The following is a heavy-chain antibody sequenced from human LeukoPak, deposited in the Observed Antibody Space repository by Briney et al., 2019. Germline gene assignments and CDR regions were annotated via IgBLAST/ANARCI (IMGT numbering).Heavy chain of an antibody. V-gene: IGHV3-30*02. CDR1: GFTFSNYG. D-gene: IGHD1-26*01. CDR3: AKDWSYQGYYYYMDV. Sequence: GGSLRLSCVESGFTFSNYGMHWVRQAPGKGLEWVAFIRYDGSNKYYADSVKGRFTISRDNSKNTLYLQMNSLRTDDTAVYYCAKDWSYQGYYYYMDVWGKGTTVTISS. J-gene: IGHJ6*03. CDR2: IRYDGSNK.